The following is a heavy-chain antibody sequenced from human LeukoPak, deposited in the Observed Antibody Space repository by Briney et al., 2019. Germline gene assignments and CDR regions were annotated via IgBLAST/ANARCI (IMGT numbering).Heavy chain of an antibody. Sequence: GGSLRLSCTASGFTFSSYWMHWVRQPPGKGLVWVSRINSDGSTTSYADSVKGRFTISRDNAKNTLYLQMNSLRAEDTAVYYCARLGARLGAFDIWGQGTMVTVSS. D-gene: IGHD6-25*01. CDR2: INSDGSTT. V-gene: IGHV3-74*01. CDR1: GFTFSSYW. J-gene: IGHJ3*02. CDR3: ARLGARLGAFDI.